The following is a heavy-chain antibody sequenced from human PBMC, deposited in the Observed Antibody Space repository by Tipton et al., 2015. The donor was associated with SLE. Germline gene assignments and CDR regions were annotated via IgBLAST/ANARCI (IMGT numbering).Heavy chain of an antibody. CDR2: ISSSSSII. CDR3: ARSPTPKQWLVSYYYYGMDV. D-gene: IGHD6-19*01. V-gene: IGHV3-48*01. J-gene: IGHJ6*02. CDR1: GFTFSNYS. Sequence: SLRLSCAASGFTFSNYSMNWVRQAPGKGLEWVSYISSSSSIIYYADSVKGRFTISRDNAKNSLYLQMNSLRAEDTAVYYCARSPTPKQWLVSYYYYGMDVWGQGTTVTVSS.